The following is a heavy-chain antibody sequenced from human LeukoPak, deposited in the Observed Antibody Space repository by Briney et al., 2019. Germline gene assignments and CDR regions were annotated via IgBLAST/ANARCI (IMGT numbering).Heavy chain of an antibody. D-gene: IGHD3-10*01. Sequence: GGSLRLSCVASGFTFSSYAMSWVRQAPGKGLEWVSAISGSGGSTYYADSVKGRFTISRDNSKNTLYLQMNSLRAEDTAVYYCAKDPQYYGSGSYYGSDVWGQGTTVTVSS. J-gene: IGHJ6*02. CDR3: AKDPQYYGSGSYYGSDV. CDR2: ISGSGGST. CDR1: GFTFSSYA. V-gene: IGHV3-23*01.